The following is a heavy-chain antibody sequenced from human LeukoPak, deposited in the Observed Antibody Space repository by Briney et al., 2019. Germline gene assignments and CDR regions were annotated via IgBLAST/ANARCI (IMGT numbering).Heavy chain of an antibody. D-gene: IGHD4-17*01. CDR3: AKGRGTTVTSAANY. V-gene: IGHV3-23*01. CDR1: GLTFSSYS. Sequence: GGSLRLSCAVSGLTFSSYSMSWVRQAPGKGLEWVSSIGGSGDNTFYADSVKDRFTISRDNSKNTLFLQMNSLRAEDTAVYYCAKGRGTTVTSAANYWGQGTLVTVSS. CDR2: IGGSGDNT. J-gene: IGHJ4*02.